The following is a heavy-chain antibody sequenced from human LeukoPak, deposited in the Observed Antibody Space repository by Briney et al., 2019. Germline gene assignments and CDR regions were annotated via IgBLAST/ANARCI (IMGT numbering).Heavy chain of an antibody. Sequence: GASVTVSCKASAYTFTNYGIRWVRQAPGQGLEGVGWIGTSSGSTNHAQKLQGRVTMTTDTSTNTAYMELRSLRSDDTAVYYCARESLEGVKYYYGMDVWGQGTTVTVSS. CDR3: ARESLEGVKYYYGMDV. J-gene: IGHJ6*02. CDR1: AYTFTNYG. V-gene: IGHV1-18*01. D-gene: IGHD2-8*01. CDR2: IGTSSGST.